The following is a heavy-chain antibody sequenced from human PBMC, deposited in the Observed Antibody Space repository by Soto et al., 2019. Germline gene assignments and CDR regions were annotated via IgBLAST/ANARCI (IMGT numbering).Heavy chain of an antibody. CDR2: IYHSGST. J-gene: IGHJ5*02. V-gene: IGHV4-4*01. CDR1: GDSTGSGNW. Sequence: PSLTCVVSGDSTGSGNWWSWVRQPPGQGLEWIGEIYHSGSTNYNPSLKSRVSMSVNRFKNHFYLKLTSVTAADTDVYFCARRRVRGVIATWFDPWGKGALFTVSS. D-gene: IGHD3-10*01. CDR3: ARRRVRGVIATWFDP.